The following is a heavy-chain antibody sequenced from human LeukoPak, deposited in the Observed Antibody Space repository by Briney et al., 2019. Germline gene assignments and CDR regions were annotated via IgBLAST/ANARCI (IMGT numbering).Heavy chain of an antibody. D-gene: IGHD3-10*01. V-gene: IGHV4-61*02. Sequence: PSQTLSPTCTVSGGSISSGSYYWSWIRQPAGKGLEWIGRIYTSGSTNYNPSLNSRVTISVDTSKNQFSLKLSSVTAADTAVYYCARGSGYYYGSGSYDAFDIWGQGTMVTVSS. CDR2: IYTSGST. J-gene: IGHJ3*02. CDR3: ARGSGYYYGSGSYDAFDI. CDR1: GGSISSGSYY.